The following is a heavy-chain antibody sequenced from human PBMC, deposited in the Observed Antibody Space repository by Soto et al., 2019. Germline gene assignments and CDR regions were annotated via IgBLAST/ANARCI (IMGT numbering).Heavy chain of an antibody. CDR2: VYYSGRT. V-gene: IGHV4-39*01. Sequence: QLQLRESGPGLVKPSETLSLICTVSGGSIRSTNYYWIWIRQPPGKGLEWIGSVYYSGRTYYNPSCMSRVTISVDTPKNQFSLKLSSVTAADTAVYYCARRGRSSGWYSRSHYGMDVWGQGTTVTVSS. CDR1: GGSIRSTNYY. CDR3: ARRGRSSGWYSRSHYGMDV. J-gene: IGHJ6*02. D-gene: IGHD6-19*01.